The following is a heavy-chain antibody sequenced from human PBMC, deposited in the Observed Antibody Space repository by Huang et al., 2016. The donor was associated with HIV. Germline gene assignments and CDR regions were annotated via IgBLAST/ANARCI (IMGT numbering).Heavy chain of an antibody. Sequence: QLQLQGSGPGLVKPSETLSLTCTVSGGSITSSSYYWGGIRQPPGKGLEWVGSIYYSGSTDYNPSLKSRVTVSVYTSKNQFSRKLSSVTAADTAVYYCARHFSYYDSSGYTPWDAFDIWGQGTMVTVSS. V-gene: IGHV4-39*01. D-gene: IGHD3-22*01. CDR2: IYYSGST. CDR1: GGSITSSSYY. CDR3: ARHFSYYDSSGYTPWDAFDI. J-gene: IGHJ3*02.